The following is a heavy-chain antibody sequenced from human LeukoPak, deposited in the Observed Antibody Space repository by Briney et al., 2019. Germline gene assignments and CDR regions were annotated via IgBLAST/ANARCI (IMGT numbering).Heavy chain of an antibody. V-gene: IGHV3-74*03. J-gene: IGHJ1*01. CDR1: GFTFSSYW. Sequence: GGSLRLSCAASGFTFSSYWMHWVRQAPGKGLMWVSGINTDGSSTMYADSVKGRFTISRDNAKNTLYLQMNSLRGEDTAVYHCHGGNAEHWGQGTLVTVSS. CDR3: HGGNAEH. D-gene: IGHD4-23*01. CDR2: INTDGSST.